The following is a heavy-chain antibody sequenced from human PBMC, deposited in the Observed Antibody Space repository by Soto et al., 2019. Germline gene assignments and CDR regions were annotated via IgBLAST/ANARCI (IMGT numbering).Heavy chain of an antibody. Sequence: PGGSLRLSCAASGFIFTNYAMNWVRQAPGKGLEWVAVIGGRGNSAYYADSVQGRFTISRDNSKNTLSLKMSSLTADDTAIYYCVREASGSFHXWGRGTMVTVS. D-gene: IGHD6-19*01. J-gene: IGHJ3*01. CDR1: GFIFTNYA. V-gene: IGHV3-23*01. CDR2: IGGRGNSA. CDR3: VREASGSFHX.